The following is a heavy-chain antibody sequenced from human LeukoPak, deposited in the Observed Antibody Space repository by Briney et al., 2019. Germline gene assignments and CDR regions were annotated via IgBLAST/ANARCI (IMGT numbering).Heavy chain of an antibody. Sequence: GASVKVSCKASGGTFSSYAISWVRQAPGQGLEWMGRIIPIFGTANYAQKFQGRVTITADESTSTAYMELSSLRSEDAAVYYCARDRGSGYDPKREFDYWGQGTLVTVSS. CDR2: IIPIFGTA. V-gene: IGHV1-69*13. CDR3: ARDRGSGYDPKREFDY. J-gene: IGHJ4*02. D-gene: IGHD5-12*01. CDR1: GGTFSSYA.